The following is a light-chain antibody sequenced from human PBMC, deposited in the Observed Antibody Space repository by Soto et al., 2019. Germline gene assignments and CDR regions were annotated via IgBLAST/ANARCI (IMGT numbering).Light chain of an antibody. Sequence: EIVMTQSPATLSVSPGERVTLSCRASQSVSSNLAWYQQKPGQAPRLLIYGASTRATGIPARFSGGGYETEFTLTISSLQSEDFAVYYWQQYHNWPPRTFGQGTKVEIK. V-gene: IGKV3-15*01. J-gene: IGKJ1*01. CDR3: QQYHNWPPRT. CDR1: QSVSSN. CDR2: GAS.